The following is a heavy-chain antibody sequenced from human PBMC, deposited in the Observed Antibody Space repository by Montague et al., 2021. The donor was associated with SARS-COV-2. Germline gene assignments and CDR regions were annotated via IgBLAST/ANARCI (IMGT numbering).Heavy chain of an antibody. V-gene: IGHV4-30-2*01. CDR2: IFPSGST. D-gene: IGHD4-17*01. Sequence: TLSLTCSVSGGSISSASYPWSWIRQPPGKGLEWIGYIFPSGSTYYNPSLKSRVTISIDTSKNQLSLRLTSITAADTALYFCAREGADFGGYCCFDPWGQGTLVTVSA. CDR1: GGSISSASYP. J-gene: IGHJ5*02. CDR3: AREGADFGGYCCFDP.